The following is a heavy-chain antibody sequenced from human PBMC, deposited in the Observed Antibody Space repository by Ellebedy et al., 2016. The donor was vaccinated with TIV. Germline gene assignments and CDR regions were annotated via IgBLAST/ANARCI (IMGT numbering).Heavy chain of an antibody. J-gene: IGHJ6*02. V-gene: IGHV4-38-2*02. CDR2: MYHSGST. D-gene: IGHD3/OR15-3a*01. CDR1: DYSISSGYY. Sequence: SETLSLXXTVSDYSISSGYYWGCIRQPPGKGLVWAGSMYHSGSTYYNPSLKSRVTISVDTSKNQFSLKLSSVTAAETAVYYCARTDLRYGMDVWGQGTTVTVSS. CDR3: ARTDLRYGMDV.